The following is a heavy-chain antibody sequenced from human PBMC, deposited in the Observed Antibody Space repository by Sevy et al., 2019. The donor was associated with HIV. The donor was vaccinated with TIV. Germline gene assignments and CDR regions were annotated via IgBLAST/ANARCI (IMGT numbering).Heavy chain of an antibody. J-gene: IGHJ5*02. CDR2: FDPKGGET. Sequence: ASVKVSCKVSGYTLTDLSIHWVRQAPGKGLEWMGEFDPKGGETNYERMLQGRVTMTADTSADTAYMEPRSLTSEDTAVDYCAAVGLRYFSGSSSYEGDWFDPWGQGTLVTVSS. CDR3: AAVGLRYFSGSSSYEGDWFDP. CDR1: GYTLTDLS. D-gene: IGHD2-15*01. V-gene: IGHV1-24*01.